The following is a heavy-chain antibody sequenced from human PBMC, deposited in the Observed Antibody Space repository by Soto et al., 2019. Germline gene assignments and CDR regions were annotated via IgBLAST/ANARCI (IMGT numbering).Heavy chain of an antibody. J-gene: IGHJ4*02. CDR1: GFTFSSYD. Sequence: GGSLRLSCAASGFTFSSYDMHWVRQATGKGLEWVPAIGTAGDTYYPGSVKGRFTISGENAKNSLYLQMNSLRAGDTAVYYCARAIAAAGYYFDYWGQGTLVTVSS. CDR2: IGTAGDT. D-gene: IGHD6-13*01. CDR3: ARAIAAAGYYFDY. V-gene: IGHV3-13*01.